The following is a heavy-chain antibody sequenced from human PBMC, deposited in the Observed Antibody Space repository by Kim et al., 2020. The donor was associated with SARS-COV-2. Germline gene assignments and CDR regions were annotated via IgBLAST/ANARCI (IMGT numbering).Heavy chain of an antibody. CDR3: ARASMWGAFDI. J-gene: IGHJ3*02. D-gene: IGHD1-26*01. CDR2: SSHNGIS. Sequence: SETLSLTCAVYGGSFSGYYWNWIRQSPGKGLEWIGESSHNGISYSNPSLKSRVTISTDTSKNKFSLNLTSVTAAATAVYYCARASMWGAFDIWGQETMVT. CDR1: GGSFSGYY. V-gene: IGHV4-34*01.